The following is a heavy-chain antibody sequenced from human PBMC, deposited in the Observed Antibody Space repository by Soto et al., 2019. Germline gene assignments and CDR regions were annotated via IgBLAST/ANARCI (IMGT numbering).Heavy chain of an antibody. V-gene: IGHV3-23*01. Sequence: PGGSLRLSCAASGFTFSSYAMSWVRQAPGKGLEWVSAISGSGGSTYYADSVKGRFTISRDNSKNTLFLQMNSLRVEDTAIYYCAKEGCSSTTCYAGRPNNWFDPWGQGTLVTVSS. J-gene: IGHJ5*02. CDR1: GFTFSSYA. CDR3: AKEGCSSTTCYAGRPNNWFDP. CDR2: ISGSGGST. D-gene: IGHD2-2*01.